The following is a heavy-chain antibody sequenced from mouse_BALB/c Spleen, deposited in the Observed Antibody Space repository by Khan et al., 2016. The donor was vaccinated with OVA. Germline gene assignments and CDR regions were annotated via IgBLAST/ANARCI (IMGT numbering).Heavy chain of an antibody. D-gene: IGHD2-4*01. Sequence: VQLVESGPGLVAPSQSLSITCTVSGFSLSNYGIHWVRQPPEKGLEWLGVIWTGGITNYNSALMSRLIISKDNSKSQVFLKMNRLQTDDTAIYYCARSYDYDVGGFAYWGQGNLGTVSA. CDR2: IWTGGIT. V-gene: IGHV2-9*02. CDR1: GFSLSNYG. J-gene: IGHJ3*01. CDR3: ARSYDYDVGGFAY.